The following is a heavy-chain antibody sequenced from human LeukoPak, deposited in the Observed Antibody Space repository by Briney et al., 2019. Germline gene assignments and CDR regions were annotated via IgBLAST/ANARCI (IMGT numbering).Heavy chain of an antibody. V-gene: IGHV3-7*01. J-gene: IGHJ4*02. CDR1: GFIFSTSW. Sequence: SGGSLRLPCAASGFIFSTSWMTWVRQAPGKGMEWVANIKGDGSEKYYEDSVKGRFTISRDNAKNSLYLQMTSLTDEDTAVYYCARDGQSYCSSTSCYFAYWGQGTLVTVSS. D-gene: IGHD2-2*01. CDR3: ARDGQSYCSSTSCYFAY. CDR2: IKGDGSEK.